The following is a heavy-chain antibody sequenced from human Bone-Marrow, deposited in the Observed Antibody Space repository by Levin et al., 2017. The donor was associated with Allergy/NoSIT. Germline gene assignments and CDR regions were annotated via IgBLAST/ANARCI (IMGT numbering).Heavy chain of an antibody. Sequence: SETLSLTCTVSGGSISSSSYYWGWIRQPPGKGLEWIGSIYYSGSTYYNPSLKSRVTISVDTSKNQFSLKLSSVTAADTAVYYCARDRARSLYYFDYWGQGTLVTVSS. CDR1: GGSISSSSYY. V-gene: IGHV4-39*07. CDR3: ARDRARSLYYFDY. CDR2: IYYSGST. J-gene: IGHJ4*02. D-gene: IGHD5-24*01.